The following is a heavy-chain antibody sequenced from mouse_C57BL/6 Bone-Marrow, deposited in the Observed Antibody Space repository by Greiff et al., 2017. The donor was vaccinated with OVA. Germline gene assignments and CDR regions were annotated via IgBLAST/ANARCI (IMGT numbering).Heavy chain of an antibody. CDR3: TRRTGTWYFDD. CDR2: IRNKANNHAT. V-gene: IGHV6-6*01. J-gene: IGHJ1*03. Sequence: EVKVEESGGGLVQPGGSMKLSCAASGFTFSDAWMDWVRQSPEKGLEWVADIRNKANNHATYYAESVKGRFTISRDDSKSSVYLQMSSLIAEDTGIYYCTRRTGTWYFDDWGTGTTVTVSS. CDR1: GFTFSDAW. D-gene: IGHD4-1*01.